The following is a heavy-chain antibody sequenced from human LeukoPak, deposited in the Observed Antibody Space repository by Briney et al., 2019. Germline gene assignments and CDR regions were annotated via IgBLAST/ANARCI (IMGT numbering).Heavy chain of an antibody. V-gene: IGHV4-59*01. CDR1: GGSISSYY. CDR3: ARGGGWTPNYYYGMDV. D-gene: IGHD6-19*01. CDR2: IYYRGST. Sequence: PSETLSLTCTVSGGSISSYYWSWIRQPPGKGLEWIGYIYYRGSTNYNPSLKSRVTISVDTSKNQFSLKLSSVTAADTAVYYCARGGGWTPNYYYGMDVWGQGTTVTVSS. J-gene: IGHJ6*02.